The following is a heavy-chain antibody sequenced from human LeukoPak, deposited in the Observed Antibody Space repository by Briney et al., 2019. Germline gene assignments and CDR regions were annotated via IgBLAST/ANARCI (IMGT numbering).Heavy chain of an antibody. V-gene: IGHV3-7*01. D-gene: IGHD6-19*01. CDR2: IKQDGSEK. CDR3: ATGYSSGWYFYFQH. Sequence: GGSLRLSCAASGFTFSNAWMSWVRQAPGKGLEWVANIKQDGSEKNYVDSVKGRFTISRDNAKNSLSLRMNSLSAKDTAVYYCATGYSSGWYFYFQHWGQGSLVSVSS. J-gene: IGHJ1*01. CDR1: GFTFSNAW.